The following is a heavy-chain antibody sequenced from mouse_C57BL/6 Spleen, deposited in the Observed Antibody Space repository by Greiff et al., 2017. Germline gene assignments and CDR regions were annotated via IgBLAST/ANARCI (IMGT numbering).Heavy chain of an antibody. J-gene: IGHJ1*03. CDR2: IRNKANGYTT. CDR1: GFTFTDYY. Sequence: EVNLVESGGGLVQPGGSLSLSCAASGFTFTDYYMSWVRQPPGKALEWLGFIRNKANGYTTEYSASVKGRFTISRDNSQSILYLQMNALRAEDSATYYCARSTTPWYFDVWGTGTTVTVSS. CDR3: ARSTTPWYFDV. D-gene: IGHD1-1*01. V-gene: IGHV7-3*01.